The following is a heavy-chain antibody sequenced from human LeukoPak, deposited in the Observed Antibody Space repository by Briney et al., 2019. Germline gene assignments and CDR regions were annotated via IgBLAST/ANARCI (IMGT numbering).Heavy chain of an antibody. CDR3: ARRTGSSWAYYYGMDV. Sequence: SETLSLTCTVSGGSISSSSYYWGWIRQPPGKGLEWIGSIYYSGSTYYNPSLKSRVTISVDTSKNQSSLKLSSVTAADTAVYYCARRTGSSWAYYYGMDVWGQGTTVTVSS. J-gene: IGHJ6*02. V-gene: IGHV4-39*01. CDR2: IYYSGST. CDR1: GGSISSSSYY. D-gene: IGHD6-13*01.